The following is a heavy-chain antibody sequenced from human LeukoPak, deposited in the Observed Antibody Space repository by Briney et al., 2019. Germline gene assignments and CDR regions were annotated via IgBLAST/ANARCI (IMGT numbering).Heavy chain of an antibody. V-gene: IGHV3-7*01. CDR1: GFTFSSYW. J-gene: IGHJ4*02. Sequence: PGGSLRLSCAASGFTFSSYWMSWVRQAPGKGLEWVANIKQDGSEKYYVDSVKGRFTISRDNAKNSLYLQMNSLRAEDTAVYYCARFTRGYSYGYNYWGQGTLVTVSS. D-gene: IGHD5-18*01. CDR2: IKQDGSEK. CDR3: ARFTRGYSYGYNY.